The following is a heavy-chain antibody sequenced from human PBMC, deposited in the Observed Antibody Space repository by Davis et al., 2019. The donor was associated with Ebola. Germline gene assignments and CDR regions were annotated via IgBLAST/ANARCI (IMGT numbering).Heavy chain of an antibody. V-gene: IGHV5-51*01. CDR3: ARQGCSGGSCYHPFFDY. CDR1: GYSFTSYW. CDR2: IYPGDSDT. Sequence: KVSCKGSGYSFTSYWIVWVRQMPGKGLEWMGIIYPGDSDTRYSPSFQGQVTISADKSTSTAYLQWSSLKASDTAMYYCARQGCSGGSCYHPFFDYWGQGTLVTVSS. J-gene: IGHJ4*02. D-gene: IGHD2-15*01.